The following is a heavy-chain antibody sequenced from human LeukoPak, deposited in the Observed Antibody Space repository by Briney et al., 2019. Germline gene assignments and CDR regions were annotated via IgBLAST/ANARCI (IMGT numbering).Heavy chain of an antibody. V-gene: IGHV3-33*06. CDR1: GFSFSTFG. CDR3: AKGHFLYRTPPFDY. D-gene: IGHD3-3*02. J-gene: IGHJ4*02. Sequence: GGSLTLSCEASGFSFSTFGKQGARQAPARAGVEWAVIWNDGSGTYSADSVKGRFTISRDNSRNSLYLRMNRLRAEDTAIYYCAKGHFLYRTPPFDYWGQGILVTVSS. CDR2: IWNDGSGT.